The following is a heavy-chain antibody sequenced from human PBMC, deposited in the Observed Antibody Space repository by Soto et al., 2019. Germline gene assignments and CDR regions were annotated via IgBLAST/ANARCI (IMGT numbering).Heavy chain of an antibody. Sequence: HPGGSLRLSCAASGFTFSSYAMSWVRQAPGKGLEWVSAISGSGGSTYYADSVKGRFTISRDNSKNTLYLQMNSLRAEDTAVYYCAKDPTYYDFWSGYNRPNWFDPWGQGTLVTVSS. CDR2: ISGSGGST. CDR1: GFTFSSYA. CDR3: AKDPTYYDFWSGYNRPNWFDP. D-gene: IGHD3-3*01. J-gene: IGHJ5*02. V-gene: IGHV3-23*01.